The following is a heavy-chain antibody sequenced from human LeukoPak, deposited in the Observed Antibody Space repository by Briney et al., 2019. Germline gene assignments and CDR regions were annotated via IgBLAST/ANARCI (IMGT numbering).Heavy chain of an antibody. CDR1: GGSISSGGYY. Sequence: SQTLSLTCTVSGGSISSGGYYWSWIRQPPGKGLEWIGYVYGGGSTFYKPSLRSRVGMSMDRSKNQFSLKLNSVTAADTAIYYCAGEPAAASSLDYWGLGTLVTVSS. CDR2: VYGGGST. CDR3: AGEPAAASSLDY. V-gene: IGHV4-30-2*01. J-gene: IGHJ4*02. D-gene: IGHD6-13*01.